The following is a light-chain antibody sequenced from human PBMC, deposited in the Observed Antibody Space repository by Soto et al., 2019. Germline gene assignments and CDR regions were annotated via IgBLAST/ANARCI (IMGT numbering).Light chain of an antibody. CDR3: QKYNDWPLN. V-gene: IGKV3-20*01. CDR1: QSVSNNY. J-gene: IGKJ4*01. Sequence: EIVLTHSPGTLSLSPVEIATLSCSSSQSVSNNYLAWYQQKPGQAPRLLIYGASNRATGIPDRFSGSGSGTDFTLTINSLQSEDVAVYYCQKYNDWPLNFGGGTKVDIK. CDR2: GAS.